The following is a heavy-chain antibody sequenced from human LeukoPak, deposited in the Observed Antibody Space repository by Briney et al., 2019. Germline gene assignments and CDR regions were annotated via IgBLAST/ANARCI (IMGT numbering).Heavy chain of an antibody. Sequence: PSETLSLTCTVSGGSITSTSYYWDWIRQPPGKGLEWIGTIYYSGTTYYNPSLKSRVTMSVDTSKNQFSLKVDSVTAADTAVFYCARKVNNWFDPWGQGTLVTVSS. CDR1: GGSITSTSYY. V-gene: IGHV4-39*01. J-gene: IGHJ5*02. CDR3: ARKVNNWFDP. CDR2: IYYSGTT.